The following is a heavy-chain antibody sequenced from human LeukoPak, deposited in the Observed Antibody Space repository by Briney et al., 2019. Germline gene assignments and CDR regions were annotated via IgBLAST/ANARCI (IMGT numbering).Heavy chain of an antibody. V-gene: IGHV1-69*13. CDR2: IIPIFGTA. Sequence: SVKVSCKASGGTFSSYAISWVRQAPGQGLEWMGGIIPIFGTANYAQKFQGRVTITADESTSTAYMELSSLRSEDTAVYYCAREGGIVGATTIDYWGQGTLVTVSS. CDR1: GGTFSSYA. J-gene: IGHJ4*02. D-gene: IGHD1-26*01. CDR3: AREGGIVGATTIDY.